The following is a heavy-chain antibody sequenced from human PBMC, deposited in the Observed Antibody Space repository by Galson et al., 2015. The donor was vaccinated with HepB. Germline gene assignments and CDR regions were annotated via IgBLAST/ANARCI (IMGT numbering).Heavy chain of an antibody. D-gene: IGHD3-22*01. Sequence: SLRLSCAASGSTFSSYGMHWVRQAPGKGLEWVAVISYDGSNKYYADSVKGRFTISRDNSKNTLYLQMNSLRAEDTAVYYCAKALGAYYDSSGCNYWGQGTLVTVSS. CDR2: ISYDGSNK. CDR3: AKALGAYYDSSGCNY. J-gene: IGHJ4*02. CDR1: GSTFSSYG. V-gene: IGHV3-30*18.